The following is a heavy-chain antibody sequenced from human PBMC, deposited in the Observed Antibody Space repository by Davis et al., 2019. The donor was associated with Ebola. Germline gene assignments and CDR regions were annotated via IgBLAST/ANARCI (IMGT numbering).Heavy chain of an antibody. CDR1: GFTFSNYA. V-gene: IGHV3-23*01. CDR3: AKEHVGQEDYAPGSYYSPVHFDY. J-gene: IGHJ4*02. CDR2: LSASGWTT. D-gene: IGHD3-10*01. Sequence: PGGSLRLSCAASGFTFSNYAMNWVRQAPGKGLEWVSALSASGWTTYYADSVRGRFTIYRDNSKNTLYLQMNSLRAEDTAVYYCAKEHVGQEDYAPGSYYSPVHFDYWGQGTLVPVSS.